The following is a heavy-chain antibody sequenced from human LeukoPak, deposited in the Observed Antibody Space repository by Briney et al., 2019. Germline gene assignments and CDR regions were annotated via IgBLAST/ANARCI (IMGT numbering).Heavy chain of an antibody. CDR1: GYTFTGYY. D-gene: IGHD6-13*01. J-gene: IGHJ4*02. CDR2: INPNSGGT. CDR3: ARSYSSRSPYLDY. Sequence: ASVKVSCKASGYTFTGYYMHWVRQAPGQGLEWMGWINPNSGGTNYAQKSQGWVTMTRDTSISTAYMELSRLRSDDTAVYYCARSYSSRSPYLDYWGQGTLVTVSS. V-gene: IGHV1-2*04.